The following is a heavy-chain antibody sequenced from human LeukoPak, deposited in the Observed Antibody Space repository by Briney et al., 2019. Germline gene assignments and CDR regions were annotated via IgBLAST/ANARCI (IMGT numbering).Heavy chain of an antibody. CDR2: INPSGGST. CDR3: ATLGQYYDSSGYSTY. J-gene: IGHJ4*02. Sequence: GASVKVSCKASGYTFTSYYMHWVRQAPGQGLEWMGIINPSGGSTSYAQKFQGRVTMTRDTSTGTVYMELSSLRSEDTAVYYCATLGQYYDSSGYSTYWGQGTLVTVSS. D-gene: IGHD3-22*01. V-gene: IGHV1-46*01. CDR1: GYTFTSYY.